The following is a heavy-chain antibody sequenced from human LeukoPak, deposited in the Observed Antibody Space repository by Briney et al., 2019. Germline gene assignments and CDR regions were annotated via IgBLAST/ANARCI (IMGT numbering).Heavy chain of an antibody. CDR3: ARDQQSYYGSGSYDY. CDR1: GYTFTAYY. CDR2: INPNSGGT. Sequence: ASVKVSCKASGYTFTAYYMHWVRQAPGQGLEWMGWINPNSGGTNYGQKFQGRVTMTRDTSINTAYMELRSLRSDDTAVYYCARDQQSYYGSGSYDYWGQGTLVTVSS. D-gene: IGHD3-10*01. V-gene: IGHV1-2*02. J-gene: IGHJ4*02.